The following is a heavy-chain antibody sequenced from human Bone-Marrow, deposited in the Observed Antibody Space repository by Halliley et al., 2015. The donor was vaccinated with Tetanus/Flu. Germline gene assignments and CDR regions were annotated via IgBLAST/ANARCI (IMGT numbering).Heavy chain of an antibody. CDR2: ISWNGGNI. D-gene: IGHD3-16*02. J-gene: IGHJ4*02. Sequence: SLRLSCVASGLTFDDYAMHWVRLVSGKGLEWVSGISWNGGNIVYADSVKGRFTISRDNAKNSLYLRMNSLRVDDTALYYCAKDRTGYVWGNYPGGFDYWGQGTLVTVSS. V-gene: IGHV3-9*01. CDR1: GLTFDDYA. CDR3: AKDRTGYVWGNYPGGFDY.